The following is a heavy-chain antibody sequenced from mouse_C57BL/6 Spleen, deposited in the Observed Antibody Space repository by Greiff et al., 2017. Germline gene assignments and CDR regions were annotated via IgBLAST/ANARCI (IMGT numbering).Heavy chain of an antibody. J-gene: IGHJ1*03. CDR2: IYPGSGST. CDR3: ARPDYDYDGGYFDV. Sequence: VQLQQSGAELVKPGASVKMSCKASGYTFTSYWITWVKQRPGQGLEWIGDIYPGSGSTNYNEKFKSKATLTVDTSSSTAYMQLSSLTSEDSAVYYCARPDYDYDGGYFDVWGTGTTVTVSA. CDR1: GYTFTSYW. D-gene: IGHD2-4*01. V-gene: IGHV1-55*01.